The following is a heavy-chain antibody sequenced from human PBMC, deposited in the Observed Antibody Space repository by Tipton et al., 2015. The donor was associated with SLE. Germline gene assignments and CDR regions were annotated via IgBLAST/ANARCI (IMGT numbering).Heavy chain of an antibody. CDR2: IYYSGST. CDR3: ARFADSSSWTAYAFDI. Sequence: TLSLTCAVYGGSFSGYYWSWIRQPPGKGLEWIGSIYYSGSTYYNPSLKSRVTISVDTSKNQFSLKLSSVTAADTAVYYCARFADSSSWTAYAFDIWGQGTMVTVSS. CDR1: GGSFSGYY. J-gene: IGHJ3*02. D-gene: IGHD6-13*01. V-gene: IGHV4-34*01.